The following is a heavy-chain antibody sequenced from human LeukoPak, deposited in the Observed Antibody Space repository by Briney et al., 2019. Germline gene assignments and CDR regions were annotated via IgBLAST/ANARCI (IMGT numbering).Heavy chain of an antibody. V-gene: IGHV3-11*06. J-gene: IGHJ4*02. CDR2: ISGSSSYA. CDR1: GFTFSDYY. D-gene: IGHD6-13*01. Sequence: GGSLRLSCAASGFTFSDYYMSWIRQAPGKGLEWVSYISGSSSYANYADSVKGRFTISRDNAKNSLFLQMNSLRDEDTALYYCARASSAAAGGVDYWGRGPGVPVSS. CDR3: ARASSAAAGGVDY.